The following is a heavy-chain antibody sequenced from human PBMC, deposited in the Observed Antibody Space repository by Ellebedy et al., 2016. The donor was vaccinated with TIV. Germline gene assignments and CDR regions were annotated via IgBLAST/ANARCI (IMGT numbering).Heavy chain of an antibody. CDR2: INHSGST. J-gene: IGHJ6*02. D-gene: IGHD3-3*01. CDR3: ARGRGRGIFGVALFGNYGMDV. V-gene: IGHV4-39*07. CDR1: GGSISSSSYY. Sequence: SETLSLTXTVSGGSISSSSYYWSWIRQPPGKGLEWIGEINHSGSTNYNPSLKSRVTISVDTSKNQFSLKLSSVTAADTAVYYCARGRGRGIFGVALFGNYGMDVWGQGTTVTVSS.